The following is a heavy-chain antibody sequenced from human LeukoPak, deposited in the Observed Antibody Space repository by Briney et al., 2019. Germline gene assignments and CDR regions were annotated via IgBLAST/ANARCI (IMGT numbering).Heavy chain of an antibody. CDR1: GGSISSGSYY. CDR3: AREYYDFGEGWFDP. D-gene: IGHD3-3*01. CDR2: IYTSGST. V-gene: IGHV4-61*02. Sequence: NPSETLSLTCTVSGGSISSGSYYWSRIRQPAGKGLEWIGRIYTSGSTNYNPSLKSRVTISVDTSKNQFSLKLSSVTAADTAVYYCAREYYDFGEGWFDPWGQGTLVTVSS. J-gene: IGHJ5*02.